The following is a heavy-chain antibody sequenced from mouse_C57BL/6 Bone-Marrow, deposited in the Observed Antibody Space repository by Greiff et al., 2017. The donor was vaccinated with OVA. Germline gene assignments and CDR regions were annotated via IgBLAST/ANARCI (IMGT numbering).Heavy chain of an antibody. CDR3: KMTTVVGPYYAMDY. CDR1: GFTFSNYW. Sequence: DVKLQESGGGLVQPGGSMKLSCVASGFTFSNYWMNWVRQSPEKGLEWVAQIRLKSDNYATPYAESVKGRFTISRDDSKSSVYLQMNNLRAEDTGINYCKMTTVVGPYYAMDYWGQGTSVTVSS. D-gene: IGHD1-1*01. CDR2: IRLKSDNYAT. J-gene: IGHJ4*01. V-gene: IGHV6-3*01.